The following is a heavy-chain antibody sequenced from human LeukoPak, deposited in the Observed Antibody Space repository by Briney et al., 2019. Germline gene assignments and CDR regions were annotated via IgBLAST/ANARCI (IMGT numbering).Heavy chain of an antibody. CDR3: ARVGRYGDYDY. CDR2: IKQDGSEK. CDR1: GFTFSSYW. D-gene: IGHD4-17*01. V-gene: IGHV3-7*01. Sequence: AGGSLRLSCAASGFTFSSYWMSWVRQAPGKGLEWVANIKQDGSEKYYVDSVKGRFTISRDNAKNSLYLQTNSLRAEDTAVYYCARVGRYGDYDYWGQGTLVTVSS. J-gene: IGHJ4*02.